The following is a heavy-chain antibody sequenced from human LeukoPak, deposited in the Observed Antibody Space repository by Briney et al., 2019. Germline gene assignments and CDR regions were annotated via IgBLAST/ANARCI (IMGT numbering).Heavy chain of an antibody. V-gene: IGHV3-64*01. CDR3: ARGAYTNFDY. J-gene: IGHJ4*02. CDR1: GFTFSSYA. D-gene: IGHD2-2*02. Sequence: PGGSLRLSCAASGFTFSSYAMHWVRQAPGKGLEYVSAISSNGGSTYYANSVKGRFTISRDNSKNTIFLQMSSLRAEDTAVYYCARGAYTNFDYWGQGTLVTVSS. CDR2: ISSNGGST.